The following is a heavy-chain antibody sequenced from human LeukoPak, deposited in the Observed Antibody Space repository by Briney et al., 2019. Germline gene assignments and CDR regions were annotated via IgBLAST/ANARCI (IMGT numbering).Heavy chain of an antibody. D-gene: IGHD1-26*01. Sequence: GGSLRLSCAASGFTFSSYWMHWVRQAPGKGLVWVSRINTDGSSTSYADSVKGRFTISRDNAKNTLYLQMNSLRAEDTAVYYCARPYSGSYPSYDYWGQGTLVTVSS. J-gene: IGHJ4*02. CDR3: ARPYSGSYPSYDY. CDR2: INTDGSST. V-gene: IGHV3-74*01. CDR1: GFTFSSYW.